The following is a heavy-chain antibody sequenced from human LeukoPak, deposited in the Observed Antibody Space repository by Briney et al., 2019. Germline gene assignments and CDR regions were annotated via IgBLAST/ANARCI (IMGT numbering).Heavy chain of an antibody. CDR2: ISYDGSNK. Sequence: GGSLRLSCAASGFTFSSYAMHWVRQAPGKGLEWVAVISYDGSNKYYADSVKGRFTISRDNSKNTLYLQMNSLRAEDTAVYYCARAQGFSSSDDAFDLWGQGTMVTVSS. D-gene: IGHD6-6*01. V-gene: IGHV3-30-3*01. CDR1: GFTFSSYA. CDR3: ARAQGFSSSDDAFDL. J-gene: IGHJ3*01.